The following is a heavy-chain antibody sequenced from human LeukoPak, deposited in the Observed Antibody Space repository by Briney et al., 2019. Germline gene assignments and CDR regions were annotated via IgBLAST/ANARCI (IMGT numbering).Heavy chain of an antibody. V-gene: IGHV3-23*01. CDR2: ISGSGGST. CDR1: GFTFSSYA. Sequence: GGSLRLSCAASGFTFSSYAMSWVRQAPGKGLEWVSAISGSGGSTYYADSVKGRFTISRDNSKNTLYLQMNNLRAEDTAVYYCAKDINWNDGFDYWGQGTLVTVSS. D-gene: IGHD1-1*01. J-gene: IGHJ4*02. CDR3: AKDINWNDGFDY.